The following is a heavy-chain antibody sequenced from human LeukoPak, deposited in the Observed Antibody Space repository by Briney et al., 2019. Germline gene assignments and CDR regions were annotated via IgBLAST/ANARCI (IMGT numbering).Heavy chain of an antibody. CDR3: ARALAAASHTSFDY. J-gene: IGHJ4*01. Sequence: GGSMRLSCEASGFTVSSDYMSWVRQAPGRGLEWVSIIYAGGSTYYADSVKGRFIVSRDNSKNTVYLQINSLRAEDTAVYYCARALAAASHTSFDYWGQGTLVTVTS. V-gene: IGHV3-66*01. D-gene: IGHD6-13*01. CDR2: IYAGGST. CDR1: GFTVSSDY.